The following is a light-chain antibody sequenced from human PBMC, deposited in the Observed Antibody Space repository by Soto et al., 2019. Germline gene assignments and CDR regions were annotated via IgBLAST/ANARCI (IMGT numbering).Light chain of an antibody. Sequence: QSALTQPPSASGSPGQSVTISCTGTSSDVGGYNYVSWYQQHPGKAPKLMIYEVSKRPSGVPDRFSGSKSGNTASLTVSGLQAEDEADYYCNSYAGSNLGVFGGGTKLTVL. CDR2: EVS. V-gene: IGLV2-8*01. CDR1: SSDVGGYNY. CDR3: NSYAGSNLGV. J-gene: IGLJ2*01.